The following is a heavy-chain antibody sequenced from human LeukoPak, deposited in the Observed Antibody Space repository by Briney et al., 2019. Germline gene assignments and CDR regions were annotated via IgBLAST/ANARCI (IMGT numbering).Heavy chain of an antibody. J-gene: IGHJ4*02. D-gene: IGHD3-9*01. CDR1: GGTFSSYA. V-gene: IGHV1-69*06. Sequence: GASVKVSCKASGGTFSSYAISWVRQAPGQGLEWMGGIIPIFGTANYAQKFQGRVTITADKSTSTAYMELSSLRSEDTAVYYCARSLRYFDWLCVYWGQGTLVTVSS. CDR3: ARSLRYFDWLCVY. CDR2: IIPIFGTA.